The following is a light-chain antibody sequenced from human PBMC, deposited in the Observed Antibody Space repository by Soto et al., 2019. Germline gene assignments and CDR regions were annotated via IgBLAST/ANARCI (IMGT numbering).Light chain of an antibody. CDR2: DVN. J-gene: IGLJ2*01. CDR1: SSDVGGYNY. CDR3: SSYTTSSPLV. Sequence: QSALTQPASVSGSPAQSITISCTGTSSDVGGYNYVSWYQQYPGKAPKLIIYDVNNRPSGVSNRFSGSKSGNTASLTISGLQAEDEDDYYCSSYTTSSPLVFGGGTKLTVL. V-gene: IGLV2-14*01.